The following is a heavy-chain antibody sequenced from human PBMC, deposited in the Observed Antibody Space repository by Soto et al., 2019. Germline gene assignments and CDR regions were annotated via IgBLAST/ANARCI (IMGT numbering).Heavy chain of an antibody. J-gene: IGHJ4*02. V-gene: IGHV2-5*01. CDR3: AHTTGSSGGAIMDY. CDR2: IFWNDDK. Sequence: QITLKESGPPQVKPTQTLTLTCTVSGFSLSTIGVGVGWIRQPPGKALEWLALIFWNDDKRYSPSLRTRLTITKDTSKNQVVLTMTNMDPVDTATYYCAHTTGSSGGAIMDYWGQGTLVTVSS. D-gene: IGHD6-19*01. CDR1: GFSLSTIGVG.